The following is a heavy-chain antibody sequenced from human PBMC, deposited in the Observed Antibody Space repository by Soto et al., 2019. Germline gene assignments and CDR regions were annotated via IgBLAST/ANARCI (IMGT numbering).Heavy chain of an antibody. J-gene: IGHJ4*02. CDR3: ATVRRFGNNSNLAFDY. D-gene: IGHD3-10*01. CDR2: ISFDGSKE. Sequence: QVQLVESGGGVVQPGRSLRLSCAAAGFTFSSYAMHWVRQAPGKGLEWVAVISFDGSKEYYADSVKDRFTVSRDNSNTTLSLQITSLISEYTAVYYCATVRRFGNNSNLAFDYWGQGTLFTVSS. CDR1: GFTFSSYA. V-gene: IGHV3-30-3*01.